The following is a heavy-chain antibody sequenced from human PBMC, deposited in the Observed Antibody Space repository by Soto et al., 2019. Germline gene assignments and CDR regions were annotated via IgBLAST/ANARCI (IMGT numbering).Heavy chain of an antibody. CDR3: ARGIQLGLRLFDY. D-gene: IGHD5-18*01. CDR1: GFTFSNHA. V-gene: IGHV3-30-3*01. J-gene: IGHJ4*02. CDR2: ISYDGVNK. Sequence: QVQLVESGGGVVQPGRSLRLSCAASGFTFSNHAFHWVRQAPGKGLEWVAVISYDGVNKYYADSVKGRFTISRDNSKNTLYLQMNSLRPEDTAVYYCARGIQLGLRLFDYWGQGSRVTVSS.